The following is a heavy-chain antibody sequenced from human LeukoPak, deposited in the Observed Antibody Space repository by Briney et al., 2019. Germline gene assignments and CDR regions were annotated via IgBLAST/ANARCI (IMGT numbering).Heavy chain of an antibody. CDR1: GFTFGNNW. V-gene: IGHV3-7*01. Sequence: PGGSLRLSCAASGFTFGNNWMPWVRQAPGKGLEWVANVKQDGSEKYYADSVKGRFTISRDNAKNSLFLQMSSLRGADTAVYRCARWGYVSGWYYLDSWGQGTLVTVSS. D-gene: IGHD6-19*01. CDR2: VKQDGSEK. CDR3: ARWGYVSGWYYLDS. J-gene: IGHJ4*02.